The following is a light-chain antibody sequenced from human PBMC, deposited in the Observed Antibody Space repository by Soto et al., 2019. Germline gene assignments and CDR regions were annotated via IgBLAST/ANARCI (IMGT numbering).Light chain of an antibody. Sequence: DIQMTQSPSSLSASVGDRVTITCRASQGISNYLAWYQHKPGKGPKLLIYSASTLQSGVPSRFSGSGSGTYFTLTISSLQPEDVATYYCQKYNSAPSITFGQGTRLEMK. V-gene: IGKV1-27*01. CDR1: QGISNY. CDR2: SAS. CDR3: QKYNSAPSIT. J-gene: IGKJ5*01.